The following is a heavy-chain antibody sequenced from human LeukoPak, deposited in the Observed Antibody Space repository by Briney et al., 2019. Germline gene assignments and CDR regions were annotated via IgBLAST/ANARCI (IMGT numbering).Heavy chain of an antibody. CDR2: IIPIFGTA. Sequence: SVKVSCKASRGTFSNYAISWVRQAPGQGLEWMGGIIPIFGTANYAQKLQGRVTITADESTSTAYMELSSLRSDDTAVYYCARDRMWLATYFDYWGQGTLVTVSS. CDR1: RGTFSNYA. D-gene: IGHD6-19*01. V-gene: IGHV1-69*13. CDR3: ARDRMWLATYFDY. J-gene: IGHJ4*02.